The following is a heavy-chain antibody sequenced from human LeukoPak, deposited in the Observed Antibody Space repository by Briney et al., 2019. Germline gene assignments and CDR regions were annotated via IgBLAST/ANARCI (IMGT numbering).Heavy chain of an antibody. D-gene: IGHD1-26*01. J-gene: IGHJ4*02. V-gene: IGHV3-23*01. CDR3: AKNSGSYWYYFDY. CDR1: GFTFSSYV. CDR2: ISGSGGST. Sequence: GGSLRLSCAASGFTFSSYVMTWVREAPGKGREWVSDISGSGGSTYYADSVKGRFTISRDNSKNTLYLQLNSLRAEDTALYYCAKNSGSYWYYFDYWGQGTLVTVSS.